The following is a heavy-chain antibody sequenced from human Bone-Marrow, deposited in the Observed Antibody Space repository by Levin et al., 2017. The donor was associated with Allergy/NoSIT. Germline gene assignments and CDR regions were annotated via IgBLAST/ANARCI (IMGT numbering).Heavy chain of an antibody. D-gene: IGHD2-8*01. Sequence: GGSLRLSCAASGFTFSSYSMNWVRQAPGKGLEWVSSISSSSSYIYYADSVKGRFTISRDNAKNSLYLQMNSLRAEDTAVYYCARDSGGAGGYCTNGVGLNDDGMDGWGQGTTVTVSS. CDR2: ISSSSSYI. V-gene: IGHV3-21*01. CDR3: ARDSGGAGGYCTNGVGLNDDGMDG. CDR1: GFTFSSYS. J-gene: IGHJ6*02.